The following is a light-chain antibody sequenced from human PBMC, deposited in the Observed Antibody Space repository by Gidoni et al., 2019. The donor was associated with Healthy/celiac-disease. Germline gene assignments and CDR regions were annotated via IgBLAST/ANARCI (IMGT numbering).Light chain of an antibody. CDR2: SNN. CDR1: SSNIGSNT. CDR3: AAWDDSLNGVV. J-gene: IGLJ2*01. Sequence: QSVLTHPPSASGTPGQRVTISCSGSSSNIGSNTVNWYQQLTGTAPKLLIYSNNQRPSEVPDRFSGSKSGTSATLAISGLQSEDEADYYCAAWDDSLNGVVFGGGTKLTVL. V-gene: IGLV1-44*01.